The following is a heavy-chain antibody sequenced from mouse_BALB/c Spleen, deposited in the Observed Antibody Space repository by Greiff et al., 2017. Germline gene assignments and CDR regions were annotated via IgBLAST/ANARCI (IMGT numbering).Heavy chain of an antibody. CDR3: ARTTTVDSMDY. J-gene: IGHJ4*01. V-gene: IGHV1-7*01. CDR2: INPSTGYT. Sequence: QVHLKQSGAELAKPGASVKMSCKASGYTFTNYWMHWVKQRPGQGLEWIGYINPSTGYTEYNQKFKDKATLTADKSSITAYMQLSSLTSEDSAVYYCARTTTVDSMDYWGQGTSVTVSS. D-gene: IGHD1-1*01. CDR1: GYTFTNYW.